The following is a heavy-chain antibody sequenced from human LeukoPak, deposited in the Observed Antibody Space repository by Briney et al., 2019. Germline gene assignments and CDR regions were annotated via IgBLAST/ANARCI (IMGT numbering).Heavy chain of an antibody. D-gene: IGHD6-25*01. CDR1: GFTFSTYA. Sequence: GGSLRLSCAASGFTFSTYAMSWVRQAPGKGLEWVSSFSGFSGSSYYADSVKGRFTISRDDSKNTLYLQMNSLRAEDTAMYYCARGMRQIDDAFDLWGQGTRVTVSS. CDR2: FSGFSGSS. CDR3: ARGMRQIDDAFDL. J-gene: IGHJ3*01. V-gene: IGHV3-23*01.